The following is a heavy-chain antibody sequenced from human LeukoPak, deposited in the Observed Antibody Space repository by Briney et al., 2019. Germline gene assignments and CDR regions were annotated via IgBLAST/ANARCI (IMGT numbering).Heavy chain of an antibody. CDR1: GYTFTSYG. D-gene: IGHD5-18*01. V-gene: IGHV1-69*13. J-gene: IGHJ3*02. CDR3: ARDRGIQLKRIDDAFDI. Sequence: EASVKVSCKASGYTFTSYGISWVRQAPGQGLEWMGGIIPIFGTANYAQKFQGRVTITADESTSTAYMELSSLRSEDTAVYYCARDRGIQLKRIDDAFDIWGQGTMVTVSS. CDR2: IIPIFGTA.